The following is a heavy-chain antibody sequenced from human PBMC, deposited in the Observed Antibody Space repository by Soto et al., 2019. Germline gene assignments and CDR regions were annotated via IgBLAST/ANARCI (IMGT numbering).Heavy chain of an antibody. CDR2: ISGSGGST. Sequence: EVQLLESGGGLVQPGGSLRLSCAASGFTFSSYAMSWVRQAPGKGLEWVSAISGSGGSTYYADSVKGRFTISRDNSKNTLYLQMNSLRAEDTAVYYCAHSRGWYLEFDYWGQGTLVTVSS. D-gene: IGHD6-19*01. V-gene: IGHV3-23*01. J-gene: IGHJ4*02. CDR3: AHSRGWYLEFDY. CDR1: GFTFSSYA.